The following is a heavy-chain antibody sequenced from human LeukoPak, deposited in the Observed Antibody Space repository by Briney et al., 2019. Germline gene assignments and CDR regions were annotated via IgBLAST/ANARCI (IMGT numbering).Heavy chain of an antibody. Sequence: SETLSLTCTVSGGSVSSSSYYWGWIRQPPGKGLEWIGSIYYSGSTYYNPSLKSRVTISVDTSKNQFSLKLSSVTAADTAVYYCARDDGGSGSYDYWAREPWSPSPQ. CDR2: IYYSGST. J-gene: IGHJ4*02. V-gene: IGHV4-39*07. CDR3: ARDDGGSGSYDY. CDR1: GGSVSSSSYY. D-gene: IGHD3-10*01.